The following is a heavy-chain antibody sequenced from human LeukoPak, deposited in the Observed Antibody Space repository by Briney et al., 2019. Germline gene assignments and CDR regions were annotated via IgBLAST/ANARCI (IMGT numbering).Heavy chain of an antibody. CDR3: ARHEEEDGYNAKTFDY. V-gene: IGHV4-39*01. J-gene: IGHJ4*02. D-gene: IGHD5-24*01. CDR2: IYYGGTT. Sequence: SGTLSLTCTVSGGSISSSNNYWGWVRQPPGKGLECIGSIYYGGTTYYNPSLKSRVTISVDTSKNQFSLKLSSVIAADTAVYYCARHEEEDGYNAKTFDYWGQGTLVTVSS. CDR1: GGSISSSNNY.